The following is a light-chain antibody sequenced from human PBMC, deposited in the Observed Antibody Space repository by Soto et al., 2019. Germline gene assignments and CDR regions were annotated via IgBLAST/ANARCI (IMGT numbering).Light chain of an antibody. J-gene: IGLJ1*01. V-gene: IGLV2-23*01. Sequence: QFVLTQPASVSGSPGQSITISCTGTSSTVGVFNVVSWYQQHPGKAPKVIIYEGIKRPSGVSNRFSGSNSGSTASLTISGLQAEYEADYYCCSYVGATTYGFGTGTNVTV. CDR2: EGI. CDR1: SSTVGVFNV. CDR3: CSYVGATTYG.